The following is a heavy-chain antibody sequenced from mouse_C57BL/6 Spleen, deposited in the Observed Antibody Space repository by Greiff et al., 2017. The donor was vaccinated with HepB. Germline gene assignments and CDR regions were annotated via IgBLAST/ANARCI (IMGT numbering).Heavy chain of an antibody. CDR1: GYAFSSYW. V-gene: IGHV1-80*01. D-gene: IGHD3-1*01. CDR3: AREGYDAMDY. CDR2: IYPGDGDT. J-gene: IGHJ4*01. Sequence: QLKESGAELVKPGASVKISCKASGYAFSSYWMNWVKPRPGKGLEWIGQIYPGDGDTNYNGKFKGKATLTADKSSSTAYMQLSSLTSEDSAVYFCAREGYDAMDYWGQGTSVTVSS.